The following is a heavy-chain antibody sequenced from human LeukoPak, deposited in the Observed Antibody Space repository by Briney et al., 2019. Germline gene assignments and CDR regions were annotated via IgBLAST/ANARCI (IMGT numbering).Heavy chain of an antibody. D-gene: IGHD3-22*01. Sequence: PGGSLRLSCAASGFSFNSYTMSWVRQAPGKGLEWVSGISGSGGSTYYADSVKGRFTISRDNSKNTLYLQMNSLRAEDTAVYYCAKVPHITMIVVVTPDYWGQGTLVTVSS. J-gene: IGHJ4*02. V-gene: IGHV3-23*01. CDR1: GFSFNSYT. CDR2: ISGSGGST. CDR3: AKVPHITMIVVVTPDY.